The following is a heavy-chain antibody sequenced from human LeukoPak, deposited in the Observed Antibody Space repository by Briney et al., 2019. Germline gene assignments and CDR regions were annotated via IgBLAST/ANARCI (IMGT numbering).Heavy chain of an antibody. Sequence: VRQAPGKGLEWVAVISYDGSNKYYADSVKGRFTISRDNSKNTLYLQMNSLRAEDTAVYYCARGCGGDCYPYYYYGMDVWGQGTTVTVSS. V-gene: IGHV3-30-3*01. J-gene: IGHJ6*01. CDR3: ARGCGGDCYPYYYYGMDV. CDR2: ISYDGSNK. D-gene: IGHD2-21*02.